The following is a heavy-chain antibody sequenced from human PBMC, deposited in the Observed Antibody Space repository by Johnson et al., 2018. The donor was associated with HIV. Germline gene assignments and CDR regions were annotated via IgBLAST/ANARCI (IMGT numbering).Heavy chain of an antibody. J-gene: IGHJ3*02. CDR2: ISYDGSNK. CDR3: AKDLQLWAPSSAFDI. Sequence: VQLVESGGGVVQPGRSLRLSCAASGFSLSSYAMHWVRQAPGKGLEWVAVISYDGSNKYYADSVKGRFTISRDNSKNTLYLQMNSLRAEDTAVYYCAKDLQLWAPSSAFDIWGQGTMVTVSS. V-gene: IGHV3-30-3*01. D-gene: IGHD5-18*01. CDR1: GFSLSSYA.